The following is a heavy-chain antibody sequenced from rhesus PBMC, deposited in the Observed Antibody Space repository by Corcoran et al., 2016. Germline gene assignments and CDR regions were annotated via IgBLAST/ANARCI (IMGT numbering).Heavy chain of an antibody. CDR2: IYSGSGST. Sequence: QVQLQESGPGLVTPSETLSLTCAVSGGAISRSNWWSWIRQSPGKGLEWIGYIYSGSGSTSYNPSLKSRVTISTDTSKNQFSLKLSSVTAADTAVYYCARHGVAGTIVDYWGQGVLVTVSS. CDR3: ARHGVAGTIVDY. J-gene: IGHJ4*01. V-gene: IGHV4-65*01. D-gene: IGHD1-20*01. CDR1: GGAISRSNW.